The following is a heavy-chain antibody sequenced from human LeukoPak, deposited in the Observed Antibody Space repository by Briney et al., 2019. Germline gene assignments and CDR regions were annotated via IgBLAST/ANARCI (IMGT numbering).Heavy chain of an antibody. CDR2: VTPIFGTA. CDR3: ARVGPMVRGVDFGY. V-gene: IGHV1-69*01. CDR1: GGTFSRFT. D-gene: IGHD3-10*01. Sequence: SVKVSCKASGGTFSRFTISWVRQAPGQGFEWMGGVTPIFGTANFAQRFQGRVSITADESTSTAFMELSSLRSEDTAVYYCARVGPMVRGVDFGYWGQGTLVTVSS. J-gene: IGHJ4*02.